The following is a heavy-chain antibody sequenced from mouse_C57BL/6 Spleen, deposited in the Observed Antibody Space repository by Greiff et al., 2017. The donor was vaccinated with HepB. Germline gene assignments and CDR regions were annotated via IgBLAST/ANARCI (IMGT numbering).Heavy chain of an antibody. CDR3: TTYGNYVLFAY. Sequence: VQLKESGAELVRPGASVKLSCTASGFNIKDDYMHWVKQRPEQGLEWIGWIDPENGDTEYASKFQGKATITADTSSNTAYLQLSSLTSEDTAVYYCTTYGNYVLFAYWGQGTLVTVSA. CDR2: IDPENGDT. CDR1: GFNIKDDY. V-gene: IGHV14-4*01. D-gene: IGHD2-1*01. J-gene: IGHJ3*01.